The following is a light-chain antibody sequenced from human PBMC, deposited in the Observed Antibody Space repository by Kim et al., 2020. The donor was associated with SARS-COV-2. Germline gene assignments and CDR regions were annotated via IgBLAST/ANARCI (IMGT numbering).Light chain of an antibody. V-gene: IGKV1-39*01. CDR2: AAS. Sequence: DIQMTQSPSSLSASVGDRVTITCRASQSISSYLNWYQQKPGKAPKLLIYAASSLQSGVPSRFSGSGPGTDFTLTISSLQPEDFATYYCQQNYSTPETFGQGTKLEIK. CDR3: QQNYSTPET. J-gene: IGKJ2*01. CDR1: QSISSY.